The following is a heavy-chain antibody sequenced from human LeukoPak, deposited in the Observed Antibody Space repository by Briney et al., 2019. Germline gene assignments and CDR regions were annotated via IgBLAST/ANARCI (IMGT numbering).Heavy chain of an antibody. V-gene: IGHV3-30*03. J-gene: IGHJ4*02. CDR1: GFTFSSYW. Sequence: GGSLRLSCAASGFTFSSYWMNWARQAPGKGLEWVALISYDGSNQYHADSVKGRFTISRDNSKNTLYLQMNSLRAEDTAVYYCARGRWQPLPDYWGQGTLVTVSS. D-gene: IGHD2-15*01. CDR3: ARGRWQPLPDY. CDR2: ISYDGSNQ.